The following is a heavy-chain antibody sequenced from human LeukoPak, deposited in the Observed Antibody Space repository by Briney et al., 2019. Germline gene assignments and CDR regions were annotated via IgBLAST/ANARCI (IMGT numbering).Heavy chain of an antibody. CDR2: IIPIFGTA. J-gene: IGHJ4*02. V-gene: IGHV1-69*13. CDR1: GYTFTSYA. Sequence: SVKVSCKASGYTFTSYAISWVRQAPGQGLEWMGGIIPIFGTANYAQKFQGRVTITADESTSTAYMELSSLRSEDTAVYYCASRGSTYCGGDCSFDYWGQGTLVTVSS. CDR3: ASRGSTYCGGDCSFDY. D-gene: IGHD2-21*02.